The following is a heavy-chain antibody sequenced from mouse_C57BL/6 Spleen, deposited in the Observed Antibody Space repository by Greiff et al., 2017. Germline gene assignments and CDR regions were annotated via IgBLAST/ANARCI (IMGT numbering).Heavy chain of an antibody. CDR3: AKTTVVAHWYFDV. Sequence: VQLKQSGPELVKPGASVKISCKASGYTFTDYYMNWVKQSHGKSLEWIGDINPNNGGTSYNQKFKGKATLTVDKSSSTAYMELRSLTSEDSAVYYCAKTTVVAHWYFDVWGTGTTVTVSS. J-gene: IGHJ1*03. D-gene: IGHD1-1*01. CDR1: GYTFTDYY. CDR2: INPNNGGT. V-gene: IGHV1-26*01.